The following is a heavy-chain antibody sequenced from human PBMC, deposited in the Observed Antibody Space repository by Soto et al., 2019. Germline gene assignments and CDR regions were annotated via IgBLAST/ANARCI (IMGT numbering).Heavy chain of an antibody. V-gene: IGHV4-4*02. CDR1: RGSISSSDW. J-gene: IGHJ3*02. CDR3: VTWGSTAFDI. Sequence: QVQLQETGPGLVKPSGTLSLICTVSRGSISSSDWWSWVRQPPGKGLEWIGEIYHSGNTNYNPSRESRITMAVEKSKKHFFLNVTSVTAADTAVYSCVTWGSTAFDIWGQGTLVIVSS. D-gene: IGHD3-16*01. CDR2: IYHSGNT.